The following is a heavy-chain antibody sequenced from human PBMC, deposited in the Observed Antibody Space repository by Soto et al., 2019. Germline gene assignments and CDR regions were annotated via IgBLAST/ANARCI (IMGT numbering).Heavy chain of an antibody. CDR2: INYFGTT. J-gene: IGHJ4*02. CDR1: GVSFNSYY. Sequence: QVQLQESGPGLVKPLETLSLTCNVSGVSFNSYYWSWIRQPPGKGLEWIGYINYFGTTEYNPSLKSRVTISSDTSKTHFSLRVTSVTASDTAMYYCARHSSAWYLPFDFWGQGSLVTVSS. CDR3: ARHSSAWYLPFDF. V-gene: IGHV4-59*01. D-gene: IGHD6-19*01.